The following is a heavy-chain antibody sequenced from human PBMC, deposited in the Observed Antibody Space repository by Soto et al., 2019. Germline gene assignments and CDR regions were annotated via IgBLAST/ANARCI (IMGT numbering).Heavy chain of an antibody. V-gene: IGHV1-18*04. CDR2: ISAYNGNT. J-gene: IGHJ6*02. Sequence: ASVKVSCKATGYTFTSYGISWVRQAPGQGLEWMGWISAYNGNTNYAQKLQGRVTMTTDTSTSTAYMELRSLRSDDTAVYYCARNYDSRRSWSVDYYYYYGMDVWGQGTTVTVSS. CDR1: GYTFTSYG. CDR3: ARNYDSRRSWSVDYYYYYGMDV. D-gene: IGHD3-22*01.